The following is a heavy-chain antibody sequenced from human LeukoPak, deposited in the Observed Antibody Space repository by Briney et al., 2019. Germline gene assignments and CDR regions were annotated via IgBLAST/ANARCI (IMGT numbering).Heavy chain of an antibody. Sequence: GGSLRLSCAASGFTFSSYWMHWVRQAPGKGLVWVSRINSDGSSTSYADSVKGRFTISRENAKNSLYLQMNGLRAGDTAVYYCARDRGRYYMDVWGKGTTVTISS. CDR3: ARDRGRYYMDV. CDR1: GFTFSSYW. J-gene: IGHJ6*03. CDR2: INSDGSST. D-gene: IGHD6-25*01. V-gene: IGHV3-74*01.